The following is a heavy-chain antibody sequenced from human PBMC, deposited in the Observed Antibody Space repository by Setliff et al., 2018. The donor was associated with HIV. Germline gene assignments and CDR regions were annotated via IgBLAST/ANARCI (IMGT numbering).Heavy chain of an antibody. Sequence: SETLSLTCTVSGGSVGSGSYYWSWVRQPPGKGLEWIGYIYYTGSTNYNPSLKSRLTISLDTSKNQLSLRLSSMTAADTAVYYCARDTVGDSRVTEFDYWGQGTLVTVSS. CDR2: IYYTGST. V-gene: IGHV4-61*01. CDR3: ARDTVGDSRVTEFDY. D-gene: IGHD2-21*02. CDR1: GGSVGSGSYY. J-gene: IGHJ4*02.